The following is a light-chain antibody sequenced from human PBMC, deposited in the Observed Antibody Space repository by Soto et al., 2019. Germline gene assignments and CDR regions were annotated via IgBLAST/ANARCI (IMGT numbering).Light chain of an antibody. V-gene: IGKV3-20*01. J-gene: IGKJ4*01. CDR1: QSVSSSY. CDR2: GAS. Sequence: EIVLTRSPGTLSLSPGERATLSCRAIQSVSSSYLAWYQQKPGQAPRLLIYGASSRATGIPDRFSGSGSGTDFTLTISRMEPEDFAVYYCQQYGSSPLTFGGGTKVDIK. CDR3: QQYGSSPLT.